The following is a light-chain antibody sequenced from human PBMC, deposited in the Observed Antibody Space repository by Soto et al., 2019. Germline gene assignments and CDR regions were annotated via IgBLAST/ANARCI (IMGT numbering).Light chain of an antibody. V-gene: IGKV3-15*01. CDR1: QSVSSN. CDR2: GAS. J-gene: IGKJ1*01. CDR3: QQYNNWLWT. Sequence: IVITQSPATLSVTPGERATLSCRASQSVSSNLAWYQQKPGQAPRLLIYGASTRATGVPARFSGSGSGTEFTLTISGLQSEDFAVYYCQQYNNWLWTFGQGTKVDIK.